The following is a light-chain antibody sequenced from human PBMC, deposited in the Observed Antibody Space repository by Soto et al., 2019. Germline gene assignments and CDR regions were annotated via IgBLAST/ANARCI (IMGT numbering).Light chain of an antibody. CDR3: QQYNNWPSWT. V-gene: IGKV3-15*01. CDR2: GAS. CDR1: QGINNY. J-gene: IGKJ1*01. Sequence: MTQSPSSLSASVGDRVTITCRASQGINNYLAWYQQKPGQAPRLLIYGASTRATGIPARFSGSGSGTEFTLTISSLQSEDFAVYYCQQYNNWPSWTFGQGTKVEIK.